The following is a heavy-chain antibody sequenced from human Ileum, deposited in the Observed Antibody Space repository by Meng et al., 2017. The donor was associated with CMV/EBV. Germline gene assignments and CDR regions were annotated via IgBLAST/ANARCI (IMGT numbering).Heavy chain of an antibody. CDR3: AHLSYDFWSGYQNFDY. D-gene: IGHD3-3*01. J-gene: IGHJ4*02. V-gene: IGHV2-5*01. CDR2: IYWNDDK. CDR1: GFSLSTSGVG. Sequence: SGPTLVQLTQTLTLTRTFPGFSLSTSGVGVGWIRQPPGKALEWLALIYWNDDKRYSPSLKSRLTITKDTSKNQVVLTMTNMDPVDTATYYCAHLSYDFWSGYQNFDYWGQGTLVTVSS.